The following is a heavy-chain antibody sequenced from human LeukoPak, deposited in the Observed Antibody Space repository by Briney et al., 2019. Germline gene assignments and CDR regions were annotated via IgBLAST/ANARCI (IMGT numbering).Heavy chain of an antibody. D-gene: IGHD6-19*01. V-gene: IGHV3-23*01. CDR1: GFTFSTYA. CDR2: LSGSGGST. CDR3: AKDGQWLVPTFDY. Sequence: GGSLRPSCVVSGFTFSTYAMSWVRQAPGKGLEWVSGLSGSGGSTYYADSVKGRFTISRDNSKNTLYLQMNSLRAEDTAIYYCAKDGQWLVPTFDYWGQGTLVTVSS. J-gene: IGHJ4*02.